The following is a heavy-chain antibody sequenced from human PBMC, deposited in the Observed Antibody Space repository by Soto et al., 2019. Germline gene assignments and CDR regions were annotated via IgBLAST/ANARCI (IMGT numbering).Heavy chain of an antibody. CDR2: NHYSGST. CDR1: GGSISGYY. D-gene: IGHD6-13*01. CDR3: ARGSAAGTKSPFDY. J-gene: IGHJ4*02. Sequence: VQLQESGPGLVKPSETLSLTCTVSGGSISGYYWSWIRQSPGKGLEWIGYNHYSGSTNYNPSLKRRVTTSVDTSKNQLSLKLSSVTAADTAVYYCARGSAAGTKSPFDYWGQGTLVTVSS. V-gene: IGHV4-59*01.